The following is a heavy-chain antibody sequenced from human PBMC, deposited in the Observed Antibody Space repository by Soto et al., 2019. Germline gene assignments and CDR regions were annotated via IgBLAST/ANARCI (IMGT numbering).Heavy chain of an antibody. D-gene: IGHD3-9*01. CDR2: IDWADDK. J-gene: IGHJ5*01. CDR3: GDKVLGSYEGYVDCTFEGPCEVGETTIIENLNPLQPVPWGLSYPATAVTRRDVGS. Sequence: SGPTLVNPTQTLTLTCTFSGFSITTRAMCVSWIRQPPGKALEWLALIDWADDKYYSTSLKTRLTISKDTSKNQVVLTMTNVEWGGDVAQLTGDKVLGSYEGYVDCTFEGPCEVGETTIIENLNPLQPVPWGLSYPATAVTRRDVGSWGDGARVTV. V-gene: IGHV2-70*01. CDR1: GFSITTRAMC.